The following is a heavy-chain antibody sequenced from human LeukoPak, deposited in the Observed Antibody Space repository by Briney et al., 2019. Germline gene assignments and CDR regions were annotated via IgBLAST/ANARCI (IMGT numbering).Heavy chain of an antibody. CDR1: GYTLTELS. V-gene: IGHV1-24*01. D-gene: IGHD2-2*02. J-gene: IGHJ4*02. CDR3: ATDSEGYCSSTSCYND. Sequence: ASVKVSCKVSGYTLTELSMHWVRQAPGKGLEWMGGFDPEDGETIYAQKFQGRVTMTEDTSTDTAYMELSSLRSEDTAVYYCATDSEGYCSSTSCYNDWGQGTLVTVSS. CDR2: FDPEDGET.